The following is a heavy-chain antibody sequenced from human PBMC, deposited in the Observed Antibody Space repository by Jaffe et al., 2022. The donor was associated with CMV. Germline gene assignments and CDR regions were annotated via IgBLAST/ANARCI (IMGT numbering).Heavy chain of an antibody. V-gene: IGHV3-23*04. CDR1: GFTFSSYA. J-gene: IGHJ6*03. D-gene: IGHD1-26*01. Sequence: EVQLVESGGGLVQPGGSLRLSCAASGFTFSSYAMSWVRQAPGKGLEWVSAISGSGGSTYYADSVKGRFTISRDNSKNTLYLQMNSLRAEDTAVYYCAKWGYSGSYLGYYYYYMDVWGKGTTVTVSS. CDR2: ISGSGGST. CDR3: AKWGYSGSYLGYYYYYMDV.